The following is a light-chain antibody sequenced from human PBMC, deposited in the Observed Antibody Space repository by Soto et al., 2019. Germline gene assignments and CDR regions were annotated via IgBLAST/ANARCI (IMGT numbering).Light chain of an antibody. CDR3: QQYNDWPLT. J-gene: IGKJ1*01. CDR2: GAF. CDR1: QSVSSN. Sequence: VMTQSPDSLVSSXGXSATXSCSASQSVSSNLAWYQQKPGQAPSLLIYGAFTRATGIPARFSGTGSGTEFTLTISSLQSEDFALYYCQQYNDWPLTFGQGTKVDIK. V-gene: IGKV3-15*01.